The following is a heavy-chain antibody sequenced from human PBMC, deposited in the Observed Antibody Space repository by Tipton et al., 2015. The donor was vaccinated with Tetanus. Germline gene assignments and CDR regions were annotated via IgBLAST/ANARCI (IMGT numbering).Heavy chain of an antibody. CDR2: INQDGNIK. J-gene: IGHJ4*02. V-gene: IGHV3-7*04. Sequence: SLRLSCAVSGFTFSSYWMTWVRQAPGKGLEWVANINQDGNIKQYVDSVEGRFTISRDNAKNSLYLQMNNLGVEDTAVYSCARGMAEASNCGGDCYSDYWGQGTLVTVSS. CDR1: GFTFSSYW. D-gene: IGHD2-21*02. CDR3: ARGMAEASNCGGDCYSDY.